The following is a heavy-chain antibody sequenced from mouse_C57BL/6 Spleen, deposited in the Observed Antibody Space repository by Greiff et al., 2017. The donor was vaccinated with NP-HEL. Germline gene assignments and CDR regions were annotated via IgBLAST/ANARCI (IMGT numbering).Heavy chain of an antibody. J-gene: IGHJ3*01. CDR3: AREEGYYYGSSYVPFAY. Sequence: QVQLQQSGPELVKPGASVKISCKASGYTFTDYYINWVKQRPGQGLEWIGWIYPGSGNTKYNEKFKGKATLTVDTSSSTAYMQLSSLTSEDSAVYFCAREEGYYYGSSYVPFAYWGQGTLVTVSA. D-gene: IGHD1-1*01. CDR1: GYTFTDYY. CDR2: IYPGSGNT. V-gene: IGHV1-84*01.